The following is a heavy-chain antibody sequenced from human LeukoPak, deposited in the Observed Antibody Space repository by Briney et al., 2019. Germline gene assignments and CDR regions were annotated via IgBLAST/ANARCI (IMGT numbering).Heavy chain of an antibody. CDR2: IYYSGST. CDR1: GDSISSYY. V-gene: IGHV4-59*01. Sequence: PSETLSLTCTVSGDSISSYYWSWIRQPPGKGLEWIGYIYYSGSTNYNPSLKSRVTISVDTSKNQFSLKLSSVTAADTAVYYCARGGLSSGRGPYAFDIWGQGAMVTVSS. D-gene: IGHD6-19*01. CDR3: ARGGLSSGRGPYAFDI. J-gene: IGHJ3*02.